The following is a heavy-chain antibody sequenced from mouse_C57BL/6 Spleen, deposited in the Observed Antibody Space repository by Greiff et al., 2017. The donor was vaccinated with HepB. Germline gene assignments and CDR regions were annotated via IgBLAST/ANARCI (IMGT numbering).Heavy chain of an antibody. D-gene: IGHD2-4*01. V-gene: IGHV1-72*01. CDR2: IDPNSGGT. Sequence: QVQLQQPGAELVKPGASVKLSCKASGYTFTSYWMHWVKQRPGRGLEWIGRIDPNSGGTKYNEKFKSKATLTVDKPSSTAYMQLSLTSEDSAVYYCARSYDYDYFDYWGQGTTLTVSS. J-gene: IGHJ2*01. CDR3: ARSYDYDYFDY. CDR1: GYTFTSYW.